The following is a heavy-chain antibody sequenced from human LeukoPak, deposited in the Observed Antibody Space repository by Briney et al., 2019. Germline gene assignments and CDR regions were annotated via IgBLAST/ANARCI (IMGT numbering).Heavy chain of an antibody. J-gene: IGHJ4*02. D-gene: IGHD4-17*01. CDR1: GYSFTTFG. CDR3: ARAGATVTRHFDY. CDR2: ISGKNGDT. Sequence: GASVKVSCKTSGYSFTTFGMTWVRQAPGQGLEWMGWISGKNGDTKSTQKLQGSVTMTTDTSTSTAYMELKSLTSDDTAVYYCARAGATVTRHFDYWGQGTLVTVSS. V-gene: IGHV1-18*01.